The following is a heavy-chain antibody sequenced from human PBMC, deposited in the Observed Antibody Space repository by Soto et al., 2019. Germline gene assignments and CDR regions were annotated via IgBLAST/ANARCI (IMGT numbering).Heavy chain of an antibody. Sequence: GASVKVSCKASGYTFTSYYMHWGRQAPGQGLEWMGIINPSGGSTSYAQKFQGRVTMTRDTSTSTVYMELSSLRSEDTAVYYCARDQEGSSSSDGMDFWGQGTTVTVSS. V-gene: IGHV1-46*01. CDR3: ARDQEGSSSSDGMDF. D-gene: IGHD6-6*01. CDR1: GYTFTSYY. J-gene: IGHJ6*02. CDR2: INPSGGST.